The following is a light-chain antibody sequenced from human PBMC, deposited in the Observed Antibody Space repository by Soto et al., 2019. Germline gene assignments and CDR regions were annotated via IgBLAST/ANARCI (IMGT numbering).Light chain of an antibody. CDR2: KAS. CDR1: QSISSW. J-gene: IGKJ2*01. V-gene: IGKV1-5*03. CDR3: QEYKSYST. Sequence: DIQMTQSPSTLSASVGDRVTITCRASQSISSWLAWYQQKPGKAPKLLIYKASSLESGVPSRFSGSGSGTEFTLTISSLQPDYFATYYCQEYKSYSTFGQGTKLEIK.